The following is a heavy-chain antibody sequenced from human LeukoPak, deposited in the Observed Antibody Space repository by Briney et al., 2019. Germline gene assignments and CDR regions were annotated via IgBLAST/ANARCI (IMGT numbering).Heavy chain of an antibody. V-gene: IGHV4-34*01. D-gene: IGHD4-17*01. CDR3: ARVDYGDYIDYYYYGMDV. CDR1: GGSFSGYY. CDR2: INHSGST. J-gene: IGHJ6*02. Sequence: SETLSLTCAVYGGSFSGYYWSWIRQPPAKGLEWIGEINHSGSTNYNPSLKSRATISVDTSKNQFSLKLSSVTAADTAVYYCARVDYGDYIDYYYYGMDVWGQGTTVTVSS.